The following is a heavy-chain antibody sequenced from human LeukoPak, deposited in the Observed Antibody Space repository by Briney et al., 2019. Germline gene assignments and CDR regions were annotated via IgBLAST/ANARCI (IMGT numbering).Heavy chain of an antibody. D-gene: IGHD2-15*01. J-gene: IGHJ4*02. Sequence: GGSLRLSCAASGFTFSSYPMSWVRQAPGRGLEWVSVISANSGATYYADSVKGRFTISRDNAKNSLYLQMNSLRAEDTAVYYCARDPNVVIVSASCFDYWGQGTLVTVSS. CDR1: GFTFSSYP. CDR3: ARDPNVVIVSASCFDY. CDR2: ISANSGAT. V-gene: IGHV3-23*01.